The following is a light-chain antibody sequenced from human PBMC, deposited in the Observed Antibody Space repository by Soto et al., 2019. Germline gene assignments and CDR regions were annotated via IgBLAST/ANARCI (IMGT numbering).Light chain of an antibody. Sequence: SYELTQPPSVSVAPEKTATISCGGDNIGSQSVHWYQQKPGQAPILVICDDSDRPSGIPERFSGSSSGNTATLTISGVEAGDEADYYCLVWDSSSDHWVFGGGTKLTVL. CDR3: LVWDSSSDHWV. J-gene: IGLJ3*02. V-gene: IGLV3-21*04. CDR1: NIGSQS. CDR2: DDS.